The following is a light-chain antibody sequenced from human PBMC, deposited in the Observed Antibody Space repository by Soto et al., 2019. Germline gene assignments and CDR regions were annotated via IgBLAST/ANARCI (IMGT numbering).Light chain of an antibody. CDR3: QQNFITPYT. V-gene: IGKV1-39*01. J-gene: IGKJ2*01. CDR2: AAS. CDR1: QSISSY. Sequence: DIQMTQSPSSVSASVGDRVTITCRASQSISSYLNWYQQKPGKAPKVLICAASSLQSGVPSRFSGSGSETDFTLIITGLQPEDFATYYCQQNFITPYTFGQGTKVDIK.